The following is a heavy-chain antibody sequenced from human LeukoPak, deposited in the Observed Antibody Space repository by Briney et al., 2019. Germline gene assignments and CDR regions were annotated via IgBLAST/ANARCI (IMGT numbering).Heavy chain of an antibody. CDR2: IYYSGST. CDR1: GGSISSSSYY. CDR3: TRGSIAYYMDV. Sequence: PSETLSLTCTVSGGSISSSSYYWGWIRQPPGKGLEWIGYIYYSGSTYYNPSLKSRVTMSVDTAKNQFSLKLTSVTAADTAVYYCTRGSIAYYMDVWGKGTTVTISS. V-gene: IGHV4-39*07. J-gene: IGHJ6*03. D-gene: IGHD3-22*01.